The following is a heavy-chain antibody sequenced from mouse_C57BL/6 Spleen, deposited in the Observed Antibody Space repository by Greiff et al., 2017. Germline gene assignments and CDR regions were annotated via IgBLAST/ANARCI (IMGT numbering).Heavy chain of an antibody. CDR1: GFTFSDYG. D-gene: IGHD1-1*01. Sequence: DVKLVESGGGLVKPGGSLKLSCAASGFTFSDYGMHWVRQAPEKGLEWVAYISSGSSTIYYADTVKGRFTISRDNAKNTLFLQMTSLRSEDTAMYYCARALRGYAMDYWGQGTSVTVSS. J-gene: IGHJ4*01. V-gene: IGHV5-17*01. CDR2: ISSGSSTI. CDR3: ARALRGYAMDY.